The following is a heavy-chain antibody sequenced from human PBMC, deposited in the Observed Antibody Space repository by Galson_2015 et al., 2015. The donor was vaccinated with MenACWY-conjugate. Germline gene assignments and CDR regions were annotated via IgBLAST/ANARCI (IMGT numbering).Heavy chain of an antibody. D-gene: IGHD3-22*01. J-gene: IGHJ4*02. CDR3: ARDLVRGYYDSSGDFDY. V-gene: IGHV3-48*02. CDR1: GFTFSSYS. Sequence: SLRLSCAASGFTFSSYSMDWVRQAPGKGLEWVSYISSSSSTIHYADSVKGRFTISRDNAKNSLYLQMNSLRDEDTAVYYCARDLVRGYYDSSGDFDYWGQGTLVTVSS. CDR2: ISSSSSTI.